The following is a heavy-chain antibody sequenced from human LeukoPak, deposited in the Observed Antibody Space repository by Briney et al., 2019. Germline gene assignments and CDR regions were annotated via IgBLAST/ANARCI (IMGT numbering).Heavy chain of an antibody. D-gene: IGHD3-9*01. V-gene: IGHV3-23*01. CDR3: AKDQRHYDILTGRDY. Sequence: GGSLRLSCAASGFTFSSYAMSWVRQAPGKGLEWVSAIIGSGGSTYYADSVKGRFTISRDNSKNTLYLQMNSLRAEDTAVYYCAKDQRHYDILTGRDYWGQGTLVTVSS. CDR1: GFTFSSYA. J-gene: IGHJ4*02. CDR2: IIGSGGST.